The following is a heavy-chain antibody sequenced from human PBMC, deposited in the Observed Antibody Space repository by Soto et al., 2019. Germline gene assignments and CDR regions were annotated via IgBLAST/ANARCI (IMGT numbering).Heavy chain of an antibody. D-gene: IGHD2-15*01. J-gene: IGHJ3*02. CDR3: VSRVVALARDGYDAFDI. V-gene: IGHV5-51*01. Sequence: GESLKISCKGSGYSFTSYWIGWVRQMPGKGLEWMGIIYPGDSDTSYSPSFQGQVTISADKSISTAYLQWSSLKASDTAMYYCVSRVVALARDGYDAFDIWGQGTMVTVSS. CDR1: GYSFTSYW. CDR2: IYPGDSDT.